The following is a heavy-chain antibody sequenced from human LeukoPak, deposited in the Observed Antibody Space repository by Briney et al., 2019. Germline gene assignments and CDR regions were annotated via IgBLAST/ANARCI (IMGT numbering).Heavy chain of an antibody. J-gene: IGHJ3*02. CDR1: GFTFSSYA. CDR3: VKDQPGAFDI. CDR2: ISSNGGST. Sequence: GGSLRPSCSASGFTFSSYAMHWVRQAPGTGLEYVSAISSNGGSTYYADSVKGRFTISRDNSKNTLYLQMSSLRAEDTAVYYCVKDQPGAFDIWGQGTMVTVSS. V-gene: IGHV3-64D*06.